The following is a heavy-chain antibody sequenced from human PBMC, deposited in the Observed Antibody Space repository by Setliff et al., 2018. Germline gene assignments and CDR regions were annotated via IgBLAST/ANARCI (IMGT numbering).Heavy chain of an antibody. D-gene: IGHD4-4*01. V-gene: IGHV7-4-1*02. CDR1: GCTFSSYA. CDR2: INTNTGYP. CDR3: ARDGGNGVDY. J-gene: IGHJ4*02. Sequence: ASVKVSCKASGCTFSSYAMNWVRQAPGQGLEWMGWINTNTGYPTYAQDFTGRLVFSLDTSVNTAYVEISSLEPEDTAVYYCARDGGNGVDYWGQGTLVTVSS.